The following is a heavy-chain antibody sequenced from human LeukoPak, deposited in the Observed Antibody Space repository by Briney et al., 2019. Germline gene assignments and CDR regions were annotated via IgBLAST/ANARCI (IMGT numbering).Heavy chain of an antibody. Sequence: SETLSLTCTVSGYSISSGNYWGWIRQPPGKGLEWMGSIDHSGSIYYNPSLKSRVTISVDTSKNQFSLKVSSVTAADTAVYYCARVMDYYDGTGYPPPAAADYWGQGTLVTVSS. CDR1: GYSISSGNY. CDR2: IDHSGSI. D-gene: IGHD3-22*01. CDR3: ARVMDYYDGTGYPPPAAADY. V-gene: IGHV4-38-2*02. J-gene: IGHJ4*02.